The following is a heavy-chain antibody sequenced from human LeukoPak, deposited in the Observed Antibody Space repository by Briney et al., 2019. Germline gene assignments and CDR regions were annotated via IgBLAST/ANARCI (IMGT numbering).Heavy chain of an antibody. J-gene: IGHJ4*02. CDR3: SSHYGPGPV. D-gene: IGHD3-10*01. V-gene: IGHV1-2*02. Sequence: ASVKVSCKALGYSFRDHHVIWVRQAPGQGLEWMGWIHPGTGDTKFVQNFQGRLTMTWDTSITTAYMDLIELTSDDTAVYYCSSHYGPGPVWGQGTLVTASS. CDR2: IHPGTGDT. CDR1: GYSFRDHH.